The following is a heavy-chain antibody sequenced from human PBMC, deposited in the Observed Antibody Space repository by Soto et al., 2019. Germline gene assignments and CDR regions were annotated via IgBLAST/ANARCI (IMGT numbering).Heavy chain of an antibody. CDR2: IRVYNGNT. Sequence: QVQLVQSGPEVKKPGASVKVSCKASGYTFSRYGISWVRQAPGQGLEWMGWIRVYNGNTKYAQKGQDRVTMTTDTSTSTAYMELRSLRSDDTAVYYCARKEDYGDYVDYWGQGTLVTVSS. D-gene: IGHD4-17*01. J-gene: IGHJ4*02. V-gene: IGHV1-18*04. CDR3: ARKEDYGDYVDY. CDR1: GYTFSRYG.